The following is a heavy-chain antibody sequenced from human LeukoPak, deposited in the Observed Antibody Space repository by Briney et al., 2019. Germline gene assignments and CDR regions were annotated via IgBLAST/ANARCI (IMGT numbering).Heavy chain of an antibody. D-gene: IGHD5-18*01. CDR2: IYPGDSDT. CDR1: GYSFINYW. Sequence: GESLKISCKGSGYSFINYWIGWVRQMPGKGLEWMGIIYPGDSDTVYSPSFQGQVTISADKSISTAYLQWSSLKASDTAMYYCARPERGYSFGSDAFDIWGQGTLVTVSS. J-gene: IGHJ3*02. V-gene: IGHV5-51*01. CDR3: ARPERGYSFGSDAFDI.